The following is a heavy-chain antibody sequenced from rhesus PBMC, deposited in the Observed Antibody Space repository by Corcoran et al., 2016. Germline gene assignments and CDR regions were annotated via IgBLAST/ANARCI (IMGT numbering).Heavy chain of an antibody. Sequence: QVQLQESGPGLVKPSETLSLTCAVSGYPIRSGYYWSWIRQPPGKGLEWIGYITYSGSTSYNPSLKSRVTISRDTSKNQFSLKLSSVTAADTAVYYCARDYYGSSPDYWGQGVLVTVSS. J-gene: IGHJ4*01. V-gene: IGHV4-122*02. D-gene: IGHD4-29*01. CDR3: ARDYYGSSPDY. CDR1: GYPIRSGYY. CDR2: ITYSGST.